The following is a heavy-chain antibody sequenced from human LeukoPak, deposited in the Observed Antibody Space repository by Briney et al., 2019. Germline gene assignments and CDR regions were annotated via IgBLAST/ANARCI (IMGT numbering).Heavy chain of an antibody. CDR1: GYTFTSYG. D-gene: IGHD3-10*01. CDR2: ISAYNGNT. CDR3: ARDPPYYYGSGSYGYFDY. V-gene: IGHV1-18*01. Sequence: ASVKVSCKASGYTFTSYGISWVRQAPGQGLEWMGWISAYNGNTNYAQELQGRVTMTTDTSTSTAYMELRSLRSDDTAVYYCARDPPYYYGSGSYGYFDYWGQGTLVTVSS. J-gene: IGHJ4*02.